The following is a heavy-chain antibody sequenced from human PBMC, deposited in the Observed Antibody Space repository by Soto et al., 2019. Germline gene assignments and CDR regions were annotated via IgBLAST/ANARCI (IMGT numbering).Heavy chain of an antibody. V-gene: IGHV4-59*08. D-gene: IGHD4-4*01. Sequence: PSETLSLTCTVSGGSISSYYWSWIRQPPGKGLEWIGYIYYSGSTNYNPSLKSRVTISVDTSKNQFSLKLSPVTAADTAVYYCARSNYHYYYYYMDVWGKGTTVTVSS. J-gene: IGHJ6*03. CDR2: IYYSGST. CDR1: GGSISSYY. CDR3: ARSNYHYYYYYMDV.